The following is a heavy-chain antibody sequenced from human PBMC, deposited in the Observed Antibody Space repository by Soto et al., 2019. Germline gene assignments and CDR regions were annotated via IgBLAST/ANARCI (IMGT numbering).Heavy chain of an antibody. J-gene: IGHJ4*02. CDR2: IKSKTDGGTT. CDR1: GFTFSNAW. V-gene: IGHV3-15*01. D-gene: IGHD6-19*01. CDR3: TTPDLAVAGRVGY. Sequence: EVQLVESGGGLVKPGGSLRLSCAASGFTFSNAWMSWVRQAPGKGLEWVGRIKSKTDGGTTDYAAPVKGRFTISRDDSKNTLYLQMNSLKTEDTAVYYCTTPDLAVAGRVGYWGQGTLVTVSS.